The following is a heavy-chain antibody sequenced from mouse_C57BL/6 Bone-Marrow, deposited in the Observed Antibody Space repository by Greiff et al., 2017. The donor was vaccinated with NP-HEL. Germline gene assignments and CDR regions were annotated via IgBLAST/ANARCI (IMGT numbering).Heavy chain of an antibody. D-gene: IGHD2-4*01. Sequence: EVQGVESGGGLVQPGGSLSFSCAASGFTFTDYYMSWVRQPPGQALEWLGFIRNKANGYTTEYSASVKGRFTISRDNSQSILYLQMNALRAEDSATYYCARSIYYEYADDPFYAMDYWGQGTSVTVSS. V-gene: IGHV7-3*01. CDR3: ARSIYYEYADDPFYAMDY. CDR2: IRNKANGYTT. CDR1: GFTFTDYY. J-gene: IGHJ4*01.